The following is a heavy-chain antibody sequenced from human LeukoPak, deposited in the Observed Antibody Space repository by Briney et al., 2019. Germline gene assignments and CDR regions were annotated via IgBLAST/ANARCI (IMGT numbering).Heavy chain of an antibody. CDR2: ISGSGAYI. CDR3: ASSPIGYYYDSSGYYFDY. D-gene: IGHD3-22*01. CDR1: GFTFSNFN. J-gene: IGHJ4*02. Sequence: GGSLRLSCAASGFTFSNFNMNWVRQAPGKGLEWVSSISGSGAYIYYADSLKGRFTVSRDNAKNSLFLQMSSLRAEDTAVYYCASSPIGYYYDSSGYYFDYWGQGTLVTVSP. V-gene: IGHV3-21*01.